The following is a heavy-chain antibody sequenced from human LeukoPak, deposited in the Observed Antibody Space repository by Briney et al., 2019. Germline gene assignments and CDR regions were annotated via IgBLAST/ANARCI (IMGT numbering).Heavy chain of an antibody. CDR2: IRYDGSNK. V-gene: IGHV3-30*02. D-gene: IGHD3-22*01. CDR3: AKDRVSGDSSGYYPDY. CDR1: GFTLSSYG. Sequence: PGGSLRLSCAASGFTLSSYGMHWVRQAPGKGLEWVAFIRYDGSNKYYADSVKGRFTISRDNSKNTLYLQMNSLRAEDAAVYYCAKDRVSGDSSGYYPDYWGQGTLVTVSS. J-gene: IGHJ4*02.